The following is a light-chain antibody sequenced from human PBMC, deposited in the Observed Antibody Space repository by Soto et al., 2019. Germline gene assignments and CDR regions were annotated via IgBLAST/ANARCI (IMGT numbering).Light chain of an antibody. V-gene: IGKV3-11*01. CDR2: NAS. Sequence: SVLIQSKTTLSLFPGERATLSYRASQSVRTYLAWSQQKPGQAPRILLSNASNRATGIPARFSGSGSGTDFTLTISSLEAEDVIVYYCHQRGNWPRTFGGGTMVDI. J-gene: IGKJ4*01. CDR1: QSVRTY. CDR3: HQRGNWPRT.